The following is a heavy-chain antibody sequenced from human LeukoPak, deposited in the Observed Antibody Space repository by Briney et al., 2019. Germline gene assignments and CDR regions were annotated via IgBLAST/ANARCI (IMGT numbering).Heavy chain of an antibody. V-gene: IGHV4-59*01. CDR1: GGSISSYY. D-gene: IGHD3-10*01. CDR3: ARGGRNYYGSGSYTPNWFDP. CDR2: IYYSGST. Sequence: SETLSLTCTVSGGSISSYYWSWIRQPPGKGLEWIGYIYYSGSTNYNPSLKSRVTISVDTSKNQFSLKLSSVTAADTAVYYCARGGRNYYGSGSYTPNWFDPWGRGTLVTVSS. J-gene: IGHJ5*02.